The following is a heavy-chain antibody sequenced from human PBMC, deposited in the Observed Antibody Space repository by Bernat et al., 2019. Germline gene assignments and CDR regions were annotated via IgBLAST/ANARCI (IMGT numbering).Heavy chain of an antibody. CDR3: ARGTDAYKSGGN. V-gene: IGHV4-34*01. D-gene: IGHD5-24*01. CDR2: VHPSGST. Sequence: QVQLQQWGAGLLKPSETLSLTCAVYGGSFSGYYWSWIRLPPGKGLEWIGEVHPSGSTNYNPSLKSRVTISVDTSGNQFSLKLSSVTAADTAVYYCARGTDAYKSGGNWGQGTLVTVSS. J-gene: IGHJ4*02. CDR1: GGSFSGYY.